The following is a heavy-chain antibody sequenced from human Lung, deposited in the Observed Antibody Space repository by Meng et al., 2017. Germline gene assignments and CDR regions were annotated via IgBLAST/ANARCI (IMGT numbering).Heavy chain of an antibody. D-gene: IGHD4-17*01. J-gene: IGHJ4*02. CDR1: GGSISSGNW. CDR3: ARNGAYCLHS. CDR2: ISHSGNT. Sequence: QVQLQESGPRLVKPSETLSLTCAVSGGSISSGNWWSWVRQPPGKGLEWIGEISHSGNTNYSPSFRGRVTMSVGRSRDQFSLELNSVTAADTAVYFCARNGAYCLHSWGQGTLVTVSS. V-gene: IGHV4-4*02.